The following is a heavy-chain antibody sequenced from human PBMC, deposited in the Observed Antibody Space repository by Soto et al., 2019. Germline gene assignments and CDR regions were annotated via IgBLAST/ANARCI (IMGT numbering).Heavy chain of an antibody. Sequence: SETLSLTCTVSGASISSYFWSWIRQPAGKGLEWIGRIYTSGSTDYNPSLESRVTMSVDTSKSQFSLKLTSVTAADTAVYYCARGEDAFFYYGLDVWGQGIKVTVSS. CDR1: GASISSYF. V-gene: IGHV4-4*07. CDR2: IYTSGST. J-gene: IGHJ6*02. CDR3: ARGEDAFFYYGLDV.